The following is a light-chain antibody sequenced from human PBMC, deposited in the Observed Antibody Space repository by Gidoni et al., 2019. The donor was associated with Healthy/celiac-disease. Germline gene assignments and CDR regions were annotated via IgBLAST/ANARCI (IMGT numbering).Light chain of an antibody. J-gene: IGKJ3*01. CDR1: QDISNY. Sequence: DIQIAQSPSTLSASVGDRVTITCQASQDISNYLNWYQQKPGKASKLLIYDASNLETGVPSRFSGSGSGTDFTFTISSLQPEDIATYYCQQYGNLPRTFGPGTKVDIK. CDR3: QQYGNLPRT. V-gene: IGKV1-33*01. CDR2: DAS.